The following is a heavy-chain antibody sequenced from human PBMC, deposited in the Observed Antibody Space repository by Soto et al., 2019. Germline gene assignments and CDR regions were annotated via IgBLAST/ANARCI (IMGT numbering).Heavy chain of an antibody. CDR1: GFTFSSYA. V-gene: IGHV3-30-3*01. D-gene: IGHD2-21*02. CDR3: ARDVRDCGGDCYWVGWDYYFDY. J-gene: IGHJ4*02. CDR2: ISYDGSNK. Sequence: QVQLVESGGGVVQPGRSLRLSCAASGFTFSSYAMHWVRQAPGKGLEWVAVISYDGSNKYYADSVKGRFTISRDNSKNTLYLQMSSLRAEDTAVYYWARDVRDCGGDCYWVGWDYYFDYWGQGTLVTVSS.